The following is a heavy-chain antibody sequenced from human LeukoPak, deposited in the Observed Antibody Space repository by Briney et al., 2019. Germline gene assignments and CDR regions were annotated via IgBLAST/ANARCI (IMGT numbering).Heavy chain of an antibody. CDR3: AKSNAWDWFDP. J-gene: IGHJ5*02. CDR1: GGSITSSNW. Sequence: SETLSLTCAVSGGSITSSNWWSWVRPPPGKGLEWIGEIYYTGNTNYNPSLKSRVTISVDKSNNQFSLNLSSVTAADTAVYYCAKSNAWDWFDPWGQGTLVTVSS. V-gene: IGHV4-4*02. D-gene: IGHD4-11*01. CDR2: IYYTGNT.